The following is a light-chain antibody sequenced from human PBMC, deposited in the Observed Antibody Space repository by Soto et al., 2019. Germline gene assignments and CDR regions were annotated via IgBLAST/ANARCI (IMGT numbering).Light chain of an antibody. CDR1: SSDVGGYKY. J-gene: IGLJ2*01. CDR2: DVS. V-gene: IGLV2-11*01. CDR3: CSYAGSFVV. Sequence: QSVLTQPRSVSGSPGQSVTISGTGTSSDVGGYKYVSWYQQHPGKAPKLMIYDVSKRPSGVPDRFSGSKSGNTASLTISGLQAEDEADYYCCSYAGSFVVFGGGTKLTVL.